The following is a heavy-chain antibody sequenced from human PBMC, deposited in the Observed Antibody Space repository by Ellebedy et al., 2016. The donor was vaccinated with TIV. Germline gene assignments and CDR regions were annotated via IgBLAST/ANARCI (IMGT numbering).Heavy chain of an antibody. CDR3: ARAQESSGSYYNYYYGMDV. CDR2: IIPIFGTA. D-gene: IGHD3-10*01. V-gene: IGHV1-69*13. J-gene: IGHJ6*02. CDR1: GGTFSSYA. Sequence: AASVKVSCKASGGTFSSYAISWVRQAPGQGLEWMGGIIPIFGTANYAQKFQGRVTITADESTSTAYMELSSLRSEDTAVYYCARAQESSGSYYNYYYGMDVWGQGTTVTVSS.